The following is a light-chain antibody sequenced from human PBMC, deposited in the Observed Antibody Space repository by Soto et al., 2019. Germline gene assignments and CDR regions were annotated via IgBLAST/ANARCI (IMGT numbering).Light chain of an antibody. Sequence: DVVMTQSPLSLPVTLGQPASISCMSSQSLVHSDGNTYLSWFHQRPGQSPRRLLYQISHRDSGVPDRFSGSGSGSDFTLKISWVEAEDVGVYYCMGGGHRPYTFGQGTRLEFK. CDR3: MGGGHRPYT. CDR2: QIS. J-gene: IGKJ2*01. V-gene: IGKV2-30*02. CDR1: QSLVHSDGNTY.